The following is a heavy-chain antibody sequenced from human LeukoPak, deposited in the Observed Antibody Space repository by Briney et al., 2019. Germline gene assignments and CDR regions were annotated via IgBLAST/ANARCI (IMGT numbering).Heavy chain of an antibody. CDR3: ARDKKDYDILTGPIPCAFDI. Sequence: SETLSLTCIVSGGSISSSSYYWGWIRQPPGKGLEWIGSIYYSGSTYYNPSLKSRVTISVDTSKNQFSLKLSSVTAADTAVYYCARDKKDYDILTGPIPCAFDIWGQGTMVTVSS. V-gene: IGHV4-39*07. CDR1: GGSISSSSYY. CDR2: IYYSGST. D-gene: IGHD3-9*01. J-gene: IGHJ3*02.